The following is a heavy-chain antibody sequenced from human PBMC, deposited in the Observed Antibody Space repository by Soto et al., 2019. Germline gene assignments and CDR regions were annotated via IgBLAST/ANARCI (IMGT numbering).Heavy chain of an antibody. CDR2: IYYSGST. J-gene: IGHJ5*02. CDR3: ARAYGSGSYLSWFDP. CDR1: GGSISSYY. Sequence: SETLSLTCTVSGGSISSYYWSWIRQPPGKGLEWIGYIYYSGSTNYNPSLKSRVTISVDTSKNQFSLKLSSVTAADTAVYYCARAYGSGSYLSWFDPWGKGTLVTVSS. V-gene: IGHV4-59*01. D-gene: IGHD3-10*01.